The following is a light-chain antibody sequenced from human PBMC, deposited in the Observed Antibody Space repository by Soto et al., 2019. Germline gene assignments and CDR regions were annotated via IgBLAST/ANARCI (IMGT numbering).Light chain of an antibody. CDR1: SSNIGSNT. CDR3: AAWDDSLNAWV. Sequence: QSVLTQPPSASGTPGQRVTISCSGSSSNIGSNTVNWYQQLPGTAPKLLLYSNNQRPSGVPDRFSGSKSGTSASLAISGLQSEAEADYYCAAWDDSLNAWVFGGGTKLTVL. V-gene: IGLV1-44*01. J-gene: IGLJ3*02. CDR2: SNN.